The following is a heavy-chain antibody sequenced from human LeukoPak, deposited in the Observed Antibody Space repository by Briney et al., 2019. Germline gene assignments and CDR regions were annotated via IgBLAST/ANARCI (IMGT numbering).Heavy chain of an antibody. CDR2: ISYSGST. CDR1: GGSISSGGYY. Sequence: PSETLSLTCTVSGGSISSGGYYWSWIRQHPGKGLEWIGSISYSGSTYYNPSLKSRVTMSLDTSKNQFSLKLSSVTAADTAVYYCARDLSYQLQKYNWFDPWGQGTLVTVSS. V-gene: IGHV4-39*07. CDR3: ARDLSYQLQKYNWFDP. J-gene: IGHJ5*02. D-gene: IGHD2-2*01.